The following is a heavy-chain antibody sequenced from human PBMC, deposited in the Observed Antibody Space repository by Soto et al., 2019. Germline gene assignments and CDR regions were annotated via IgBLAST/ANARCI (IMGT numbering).Heavy chain of an antibody. V-gene: IGHV3-53*01. CDR2: IYRGGDT. D-gene: IGHD3-10*01. J-gene: IGHJ3*02. CDR3: ARGMYGSGSYYIGDAFDM. Sequence: GGSLRLSCAVSGFTVSYNYMNWVRQAPGKGLEWVSVIYRGGDTFYADSVKGRFTISRDNSKNTLYLQMNNLRAEDTAVYYCARGMYGSGSYYIGDAFDMWGQGTMVTVSS. CDR1: GFTVSYNY.